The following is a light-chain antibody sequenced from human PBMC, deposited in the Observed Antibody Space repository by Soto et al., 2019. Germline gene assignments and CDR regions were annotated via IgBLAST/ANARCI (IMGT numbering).Light chain of an antibody. J-gene: IGLJ2*01. CDR1: SSDVGSYNL. V-gene: IGLV2-23*01. CDR3: CSYAGSSPV. CDR2: EGS. Sequence: QSALTQPASVSGSPGQSITISCTGTSSDVGSYNLVSWYQQHPGKAPKLMIYEGSKRLSGVSNRFSGSKSGNTASLTISGLQAEDEADYYCCSYAGSSPVFGGGTKLTVL.